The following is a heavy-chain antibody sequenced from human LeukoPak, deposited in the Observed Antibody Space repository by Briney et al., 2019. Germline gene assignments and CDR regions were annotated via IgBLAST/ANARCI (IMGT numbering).Heavy chain of an antibody. V-gene: IGHV3-30*04. CDR1: AFTFSRYA. CDR3: ARSCSTSWYSTDWFDP. D-gene: IGHD6-13*01. J-gene: IGHJ5*02. CDR2: ISLDGTNR. Sequence: PGTSLRLSCAASAFTFSRYAMHWVRQAPGKGLEWVAMISLDGTNRNYADSVEGRFTISRDNSKNTLYLQMSSVRPEDTAFYYCARSCSTSWYSTDWFDPWGQGTLVTVSS.